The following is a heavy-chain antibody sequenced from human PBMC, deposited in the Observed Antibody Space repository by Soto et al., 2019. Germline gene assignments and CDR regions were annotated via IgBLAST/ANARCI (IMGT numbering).Heavy chain of an antibody. D-gene: IGHD3-22*01. CDR3: ARLPYYYDSSGYYRTAFDY. Sequence: PSETLSLTCTVSGGSISSSSYYWGWIRQPPGKGLEWIGSIYYSGSTYYNPSLKSRVTISVDTSKSQFSLKLSSVTAADTAVYYCARLPYYYDSSGYYRTAFDYWGQGTLVTVSS. CDR2: IYYSGST. V-gene: IGHV4-39*01. J-gene: IGHJ4*02. CDR1: GGSISSSSYY.